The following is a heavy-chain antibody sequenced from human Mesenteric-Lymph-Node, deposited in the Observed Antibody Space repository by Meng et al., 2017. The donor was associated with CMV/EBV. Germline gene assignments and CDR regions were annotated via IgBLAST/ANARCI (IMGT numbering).Heavy chain of an antibody. CDR1: GGSISSSSYY. CDR3: ARVPYYYGSGSYYKGDPLYYFDY. D-gene: IGHD3-10*01. J-gene: IGHJ4*02. Sequence: SETLSLTCTVSGGSISSSSYYWGWIRQPPGKGLEWIGSIYYSGSTYYNPSLKSRVTISVDKSKNQFSLKLSSVTAADTAVYYCARVPYYYGSGSYYKGDPLYYFDYWGQGTLVTVSS. V-gene: IGHV4-39*07. CDR2: IYYSGST.